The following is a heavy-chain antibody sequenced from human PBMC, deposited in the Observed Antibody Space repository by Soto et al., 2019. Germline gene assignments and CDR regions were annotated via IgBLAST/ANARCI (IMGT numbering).Heavy chain of an antibody. Sequence: EVQLLESGGGLVQPGGSLRLSCAASGFTFSSYAMSWVRQAPGKGLEWVSAISGSGGSTYYADSVKGRFTITGDNAKNAVYLQMNSLRAEDTAVYYCAKGGIQLWFKDAFDIWGQGTMVTVSS. CDR1: GFTFSSYA. CDR3: AKGGIQLWFKDAFDI. D-gene: IGHD5-18*01. CDR2: ISGSGGST. V-gene: IGHV3-23*01. J-gene: IGHJ3*02.